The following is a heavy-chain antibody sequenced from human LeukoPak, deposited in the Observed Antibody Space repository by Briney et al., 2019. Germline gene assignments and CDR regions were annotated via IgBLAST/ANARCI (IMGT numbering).Heavy chain of an antibody. V-gene: IGHV1-2*02. CDR1: GYTLSGYY. D-gene: IGHD3-22*01. CDR3: ATQDSSGYYRFDY. Sequence: ASVKVSCKASGYTLSGYYIHWVRQAPRQGLEWMGWINPNSGDTNYAQKFQGRVTMTRDTSISTAYMELSRLRSDDTAVYYCATQDSSGYYRFDYWGQGTLVTVSS. CDR2: INPNSGDT. J-gene: IGHJ4*02.